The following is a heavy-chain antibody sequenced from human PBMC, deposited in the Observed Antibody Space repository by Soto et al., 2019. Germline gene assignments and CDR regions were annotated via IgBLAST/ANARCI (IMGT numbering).Heavy chain of an antibody. CDR2: INDSGST. V-gene: IGHV4-34*01. CDR1: GGSFSGYY. J-gene: IGHJ4*02. Sequence: SETLSLTCAVYGGSFSGYYWSWIRQPPGKGLEWIGEINDSGSTNYNPSLKSRVTISVGTSKNQFSLKLRFVTAADTAVYYCDTMGTPATGLYYFDNWGQGTLVTVSS. CDR3: DTMGTPATGLYYFDN. D-gene: IGHD1-7*01.